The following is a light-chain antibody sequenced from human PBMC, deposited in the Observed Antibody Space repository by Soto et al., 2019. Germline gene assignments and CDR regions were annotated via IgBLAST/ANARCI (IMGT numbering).Light chain of an antibody. J-gene: IGLJ1*01. CDR3: CSYAGDTTFFV. CDR2: EVN. V-gene: IGLV2-23*02. CDR1: SSDVGSYYP. Sequence: QSALTQPASMSGSPGQSITISCTGTSSDVGSYYPVSWFQQHPGQAPKLIIYEVNKQPSGVSDRFSGSKSGNTDSLTISGLQAADEAEYYCCSYAGDTTFFVFGTGTKVTVL.